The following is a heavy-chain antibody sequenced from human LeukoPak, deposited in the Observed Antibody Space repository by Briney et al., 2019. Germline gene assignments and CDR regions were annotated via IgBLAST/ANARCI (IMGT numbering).Heavy chain of an antibody. D-gene: IGHD3-10*01. CDR2: ISAYNGNT. Sequence: GASVKVSCKALGFTFTTFYIHLLRQAPGQGLEWMGWISAYNGNTNYAQKLQGRVTMTTDTSTSTAYMELRSLRSDDTAVYYCARGNYYGSGRHFDYWGQGTLVTVSS. CDR3: ARGNYYGSGRHFDY. J-gene: IGHJ4*02. CDR1: GFTFTTFY. V-gene: IGHV1-18*04.